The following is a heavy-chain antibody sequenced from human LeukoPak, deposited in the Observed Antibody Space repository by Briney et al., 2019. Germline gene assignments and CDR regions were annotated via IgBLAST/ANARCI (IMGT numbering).Heavy chain of an antibody. CDR2: ISYDGSNK. CDR1: GFTFSSYG. CDR3: ARVCRYQLLSLGDISLSWYRWFDP. D-gene: IGHD2-2*01. V-gene: IGHV3-30*03. Sequence: GSLSLSCAASGFTFSSYGMHWVRQAPGKGLEWVAVISYDGSNKYYADSVKGRFTISRDNSKNTLYLQMNSLRAEDTAVYYCARVCRYQLLSLGDISLSWYRWFDPWGQGTLVTVSS. J-gene: IGHJ5*02.